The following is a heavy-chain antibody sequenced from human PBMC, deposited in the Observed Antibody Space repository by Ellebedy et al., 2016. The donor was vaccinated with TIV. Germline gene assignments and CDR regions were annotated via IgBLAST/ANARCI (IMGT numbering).Heavy chain of an antibody. CDR2: IYYSGST. Sequence: SSYSMNWIRQPPGKGLEWIGSIYYSGSTYYNPSLKSRVTMSVDKSKNQFSLNLSSVTAADTAVYYCTRDRDGSYPFDYWGQGTLVTVSS. V-gene: IGHV4-39*07. CDR1: SSYS. D-gene: IGHD1-26*01. J-gene: IGHJ4*02. CDR3: TRDRDGSYPFDY.